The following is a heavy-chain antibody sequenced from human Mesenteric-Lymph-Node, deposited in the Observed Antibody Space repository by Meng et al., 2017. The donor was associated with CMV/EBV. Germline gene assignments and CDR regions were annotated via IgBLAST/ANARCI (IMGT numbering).Heavy chain of an antibody. D-gene: IGHD5-18*01. V-gene: IGHV3-23*01. Sequence: GESLKISCAASGFTFSAYAMSWVRQAPGKGLEFVSAISDSADRTYYADSVKGRFTISRDNSKNTLYLQMNSLRAEDTAVYYCARDLIQLWPSDYYYGMDVWGQGTTVTVSS. CDR1: GFTFSAYA. J-gene: IGHJ6*02. CDR3: ARDLIQLWPSDYYYGMDV. CDR2: ISDSADRT.